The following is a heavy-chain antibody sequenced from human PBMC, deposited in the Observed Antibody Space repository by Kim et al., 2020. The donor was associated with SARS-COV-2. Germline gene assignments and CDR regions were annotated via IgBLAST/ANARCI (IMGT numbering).Heavy chain of an antibody. Sequence: GGSLRLSCAASGFTFSSYGMHWVRQAPGKGLEWVAVISYDGSNKYYADSVKGRFTISRDNSKNTLYLQMNSLRAEDTAVYYCARDRGYDILTGYYSKYY. J-gene: IGHJ6*01. CDR2: ISYDGSNK. D-gene: IGHD3-9*01. CDR1: GFTFSSYG. CDR3: ARDRGYDILTGYYSKYY. V-gene: IGHV3-33*05.